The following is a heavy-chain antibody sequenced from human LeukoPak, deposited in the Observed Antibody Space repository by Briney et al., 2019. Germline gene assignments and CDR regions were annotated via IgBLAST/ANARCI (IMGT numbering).Heavy chain of an antibody. CDR1: GYSFGNYA. V-gene: IGHV3-23*01. Sequence: PGGSLRLPCVASGYSFGNYAMSWVRQAPGKGLQWVSQISGTGGATWYAGFARDRFTISRDNSKKTLYLQMSGLRVEDTAMYYCVKYPLPTYGTTWFVSSGQGTLLIVSS. CDR2: ISGTGGAT. D-gene: IGHD1-1*01. CDR3: VKYPLPTYGTTWFVS. J-gene: IGHJ5*01.